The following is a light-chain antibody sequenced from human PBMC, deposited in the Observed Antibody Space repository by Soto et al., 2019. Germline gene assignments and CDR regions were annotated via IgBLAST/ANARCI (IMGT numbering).Light chain of an antibody. J-gene: IGKJ2*01. V-gene: IGKV1-5*03. CDR1: QSVSSW. CDR2: KAS. Sequence: DLQMTQSPSTLSASIGDRVTITCRASQSVSSWLAWYQQKPGKAPKLLISKASTLESGVPSRFSGSGSGTEFTLTISSLQPDDFATYYCQQYNHYSSFGQGTKLELK. CDR3: QQYNHYSS.